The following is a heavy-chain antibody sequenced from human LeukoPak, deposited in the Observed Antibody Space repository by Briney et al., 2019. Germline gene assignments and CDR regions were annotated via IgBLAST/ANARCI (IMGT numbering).Heavy chain of an antibody. CDR3: ARDYDFWSGYLGSDY. Sequence: GASVKVSRKASGYTFTSYGISWVRQAPGQGLEWMGWISAYNGNTNYAQKLQGRVTMTTDTSTSTAYMELRSLRSDDTAVYYCARDYDFWSGYLGSDYWGQGTLVTVSS. CDR1: GYTFTSYG. D-gene: IGHD3-3*01. CDR2: ISAYNGNT. J-gene: IGHJ4*02. V-gene: IGHV1-18*01.